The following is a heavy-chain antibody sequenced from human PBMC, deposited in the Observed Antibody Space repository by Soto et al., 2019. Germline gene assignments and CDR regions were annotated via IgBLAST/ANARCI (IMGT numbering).Heavy chain of an antibody. CDR3: AKSLRATGVYYYGMDV. D-gene: IGHD5-12*01. V-gene: IGHV3-23*01. CDR2: ISGSGGST. J-gene: IGHJ6*02. Sequence: EVQLLESGGGLVQPGGSLRLSCAASGFTFSSYAMSWVRQAPGKGLVWVSAISGSGGSTYYADSVKGRFTISRDNSKNTLYLQMNSLRAEDTAVYYCAKSLRATGVYYYGMDVWGQGTTVTVSS. CDR1: GFTFSSYA.